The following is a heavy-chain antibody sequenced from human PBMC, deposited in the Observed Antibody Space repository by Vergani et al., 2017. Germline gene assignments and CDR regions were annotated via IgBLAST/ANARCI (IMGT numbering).Heavy chain of an antibody. CDR3: ARSNVSRNPPDYYDK. CDR1: GGSLSGYY. CDR2: VEDSGYF. V-gene: IGHV4-59*01. D-gene: IGHD1-14*01. Sequence: QVQLQESGPGLVRPSGTLSLTCTVSGGSLSGYYWNWIRLTPGEGLEWIGYVEDSGYFNYNPSLKTRVSMSSDTSNNQFSLMLSSVTVADTAVYDCARSNVSRNPPDYYDKGGEGTLAIVSS. J-gene: IGHJ4*02.